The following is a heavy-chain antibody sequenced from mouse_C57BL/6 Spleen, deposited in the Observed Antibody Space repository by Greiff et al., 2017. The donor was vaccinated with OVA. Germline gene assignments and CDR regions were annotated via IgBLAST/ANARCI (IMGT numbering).Heavy chain of an antibody. CDR3: AREDYGNYVWFAY. J-gene: IGHJ3*01. CDR2: IYPGSGST. D-gene: IGHD2-1*01. CDR1: GYTFTSYW. Sequence: VQLQQSGAELVKPGASVKMSCKASGYTFTSYWITWVKQRPGQGLEWIGDIYPGSGSTNYNEKFKSKATLTVDTSSSTAYMQLSSLTSEDSAVYYCAREDYGNYVWFAYWGQGTLVTVSA. V-gene: IGHV1-55*01.